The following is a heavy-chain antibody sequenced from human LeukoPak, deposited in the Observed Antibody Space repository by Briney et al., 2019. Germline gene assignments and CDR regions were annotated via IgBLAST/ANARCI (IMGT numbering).Heavy chain of an antibody. D-gene: IGHD3-3*01. CDR1: GYTFTSYG. CDR3: ARDRDFWSGYNWFDP. CDR2: ISAYNGNT. V-gene: IGHV1-18*01. Sequence: ASVKVSCKASGYTFTSYGISCVRQAPGQGLEWMGWISAYNGNTNYAQKLQGRVTMTTDTSTSTAYMELRSLRSDDTAVYYCARDRDFWSGYNWFDPWGQGTLVTVSS. J-gene: IGHJ5*02.